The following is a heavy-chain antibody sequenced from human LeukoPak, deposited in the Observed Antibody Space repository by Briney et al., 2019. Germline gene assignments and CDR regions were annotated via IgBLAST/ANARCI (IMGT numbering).Heavy chain of an antibody. Sequence: SETLSLTCSVSGGSITSSSYYWGWIRQPPEKGLEWIGSISYTGGTNYSPSLKSRVTISVDTSKNQFSLKLSSVTAADTAVYYCVRHGGTRVTLVQVYYFDYWGQETLVTVSS. CDR3: VRHGGTRVTLVQVYYFDY. J-gene: IGHJ4*02. D-gene: IGHD4-11*01. CDR1: GGSITSSSYY. CDR2: ISYTGGT. V-gene: IGHV4-39*01.